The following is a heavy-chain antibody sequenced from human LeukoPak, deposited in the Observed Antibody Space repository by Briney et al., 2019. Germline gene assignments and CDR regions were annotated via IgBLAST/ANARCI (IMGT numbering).Heavy chain of an antibody. CDR1: GASFGGSY. V-gene: IGHV4-34*01. Sequence: SETLSLTCAVLGASFGGSYWSGIRQSPGKGLEGTGEINDSVTANYNPSLKRPVTMSVDTSQKQFSLKLGSVTGPDTAVYYCARRRHSGPGTYSGWGQGTLVTVSS. D-gene: IGHD3-10*01. J-gene: IGHJ4*02. CDR2: INDSVTA. CDR3: ARRRHSGPGTYSG.